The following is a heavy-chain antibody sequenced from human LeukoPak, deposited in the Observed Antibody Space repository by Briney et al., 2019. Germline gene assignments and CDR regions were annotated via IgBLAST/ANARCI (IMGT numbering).Heavy chain of an antibody. Sequence: SETLSLTCTVSGGSISSYYWSWIRQPPGKGLEWIGYIYYSGSTNYNPSLKSRVTISVDTSKNQFSLKLSSVTAAATAVYYCATRRVGATHFDYWGQGTLVTVSS. V-gene: IGHV4-59*08. CDR1: GGSISSYY. J-gene: IGHJ4*02. CDR3: ATRRVGATHFDY. D-gene: IGHD1-26*01. CDR2: IYYSGST.